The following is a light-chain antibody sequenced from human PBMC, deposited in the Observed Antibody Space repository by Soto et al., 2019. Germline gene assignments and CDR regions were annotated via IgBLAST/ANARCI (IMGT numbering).Light chain of an antibody. J-gene: IGKJ2*01. CDR3: QQSYSTANT. CDR2: AAS. Sequence: DIQMTQSPSSLSASVGDRVTITCRASQSISSYLNWYQQKPGKAPKLLIYAASSLQSGGPSRFSGSGSGTDFTLTISSLQPEDFATYYCQQSYSTANTFGQGTKLEIK. V-gene: IGKV1-39*01. CDR1: QSISSY.